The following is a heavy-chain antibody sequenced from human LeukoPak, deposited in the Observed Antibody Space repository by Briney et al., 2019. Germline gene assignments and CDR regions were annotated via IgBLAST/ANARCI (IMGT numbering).Heavy chain of an antibody. J-gene: IGHJ4*02. Sequence: SGPTLVKPSETLSLICTVSGASISSYYWSWIRQPPGKGLEWIGDIYYSGSIKYNPSLKSRVTMSVDTSKNQFSLKLSSVTAADTAIYYCARENPSGYYNRPIDDWGQGTLVTVSS. D-gene: IGHD3-22*01. CDR2: IYYSGSI. CDR1: GASISSYY. V-gene: IGHV4-59*01. CDR3: ARENPSGYYNRPIDD.